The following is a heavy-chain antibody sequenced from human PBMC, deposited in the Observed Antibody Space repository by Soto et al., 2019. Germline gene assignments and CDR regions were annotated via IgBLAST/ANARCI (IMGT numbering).Heavy chain of an antibody. CDR1: GYSFTDYH. CDR2: INPKSGGT. D-gene: IGHD2-8*01. J-gene: IGHJ6*02. Sequence: ASVKVSCKASGYSFTDYHIHWVRQAPGQGLEWLGRINPKSGGTSTAQKFQGWVTMTTDTSISTASMELTRLASDDTAIYYCARGDSTDCSNGVCSFFYNHDMDVWGQGTTVTVSS. CDR3: ARGDSTDCSNGVCSFFYNHDMDV. V-gene: IGHV1-2*04.